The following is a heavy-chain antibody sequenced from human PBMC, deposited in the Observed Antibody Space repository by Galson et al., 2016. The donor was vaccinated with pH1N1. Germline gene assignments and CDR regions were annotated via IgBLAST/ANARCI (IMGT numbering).Heavy chain of an antibody. D-gene: IGHD4-17*01. CDR1: GFNFDTYA. Sequence: SLRLSCAASGFNFDTYAMHWVRQTPGKGLGWVAFISYNGNDQYYPDSLKGRFTISRDNSKNTLYLQMNSLRPEDTALYYCAREDWSYGDTYYNGMDVWGQGTTVTVSS. J-gene: IGHJ6*02. CDR3: AREDWSYGDTYYNGMDV. V-gene: IGHV3-30-3*01. CDR2: ISYNGNDQ.